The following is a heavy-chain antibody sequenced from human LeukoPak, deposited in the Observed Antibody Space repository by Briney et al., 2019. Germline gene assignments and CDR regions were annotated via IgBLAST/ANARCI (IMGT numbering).Heavy chain of an antibody. D-gene: IGHD3-22*01. CDR3: ARALSYYYDSSAGY. V-gene: IGHV4-34*01. CDR1: GGSFSGYY. J-gene: IGHJ4*02. Sequence: SETLSLTCAVYGGSFSGYYWSWIRQPPGKGLEWIGEINHSGSTNYNPSLKSRVTISVDTSKNQFSLRLSSVTAADTAVYYCARALSYYYDSSAGYWGQGTLVTVSS. CDR2: INHSGST.